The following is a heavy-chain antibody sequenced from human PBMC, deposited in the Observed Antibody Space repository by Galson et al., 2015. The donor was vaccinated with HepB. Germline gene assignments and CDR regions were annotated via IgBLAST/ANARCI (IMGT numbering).Heavy chain of an antibody. V-gene: IGHV1-2*02. J-gene: IGHJ4*02. CDR3: AREASTMIRGVIVY. CDR2: INPNSGGT. CDR1: GFTFTGYY. Sequence: SVKVSCKASGFTFTGYYMHWVRQAPGQGLEWVGWINPNSGGTNYAQKFQGRVTMTRDRPISTAYMELSRLRSDDTAVYYCAREASTMIRGVIVYWGQGTLVTVSS. D-gene: IGHD3-10*01.